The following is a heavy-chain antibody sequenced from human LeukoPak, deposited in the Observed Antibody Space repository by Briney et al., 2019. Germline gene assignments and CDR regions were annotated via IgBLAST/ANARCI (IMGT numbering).Heavy chain of an antibody. CDR1: GFTFSSYS. J-gene: IGHJ3*02. Sequence: GGSLSLSGAVSGFTFSSYSGNWVRPAPGKGREGVSSTAFSGSYIYYADSVEGRVTISTDNAKSSLYLQMNSLRAEDTAVYCCARGSYGSGSPAADMGGRGTMVSVS. D-gene: IGHD3-10*01. V-gene: IGHV3-21*01. CDR3: ARGSYGSGSPAADM. CDR2: TAFSGSYI.